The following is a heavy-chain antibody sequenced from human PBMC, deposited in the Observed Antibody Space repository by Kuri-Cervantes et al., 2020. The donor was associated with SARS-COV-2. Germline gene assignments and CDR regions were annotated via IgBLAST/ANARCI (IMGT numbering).Heavy chain of an antibody. CDR3: ARDMACTSTSCYGFDY. Sequence: GGSLRLSCAASGFTFSSYGMHWVRQAPGKGLEWVAVIWYDGSNKYCADSVKGRFTISRDNSKNTPYLQMNSLSAEDTAVYYCARDMACTSTSCYGFDYWGQGTLVTVSS. D-gene: IGHD2-2*01. CDR2: IWYDGSNK. J-gene: IGHJ4*02. V-gene: IGHV3-33*08. CDR1: GFTFSSYG.